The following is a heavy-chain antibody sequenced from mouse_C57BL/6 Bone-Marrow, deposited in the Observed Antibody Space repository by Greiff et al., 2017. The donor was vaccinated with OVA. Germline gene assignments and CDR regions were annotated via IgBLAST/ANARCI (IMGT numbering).Heavy chain of an antibody. V-gene: IGHV1-81*01. D-gene: IGHD1-1*01. CDR3: AREHSSYAMDY. CDR1: GYTFTSYG. CDR2: IYPRSGNT. J-gene: IGHJ4*01. Sequence: VQLQQSGAELARPGASVKLSCKASGYTFTSYGISWVKQRTGQGLEWIGEIYPRSGNTYYNEKFKGKATLTADKTSSTAYMELRSLTSEDSAVYFCAREHSSYAMDYWGQGTSVTVSS.